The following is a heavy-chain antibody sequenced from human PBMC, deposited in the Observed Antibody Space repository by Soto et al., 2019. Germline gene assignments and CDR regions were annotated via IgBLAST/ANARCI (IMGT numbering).Heavy chain of an antibody. CDR1: GGSISSYY. V-gene: IGHV4-59*12. J-gene: IGHJ6*03. Sequence: SETLSLTCTVSGGSISSYYWSWIRQPPGKGLEWIGYIYYSGSTNYNPSLKSRVTISVDTSKNQFSLKLSSVTAADTAVYYCARGARRRGGAAAGTYYYMDVWGKGTTVTVSS. CDR3: ARGARRRGGAAAGTYYYMDV. CDR2: IYYSGST. D-gene: IGHD6-13*01.